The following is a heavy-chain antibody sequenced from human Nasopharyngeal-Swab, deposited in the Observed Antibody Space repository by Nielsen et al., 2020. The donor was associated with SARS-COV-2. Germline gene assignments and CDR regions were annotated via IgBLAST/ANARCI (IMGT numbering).Heavy chain of an antibody. Sequence: RGVEWIGYIYYSGSTNYNPSLKSRVTISVDTSKNQFSLKLSSVTAADTAVYYCARGGRGIFGVVTNFDYWGQGTLVTVSS. CDR3: ARGGRGIFGVVTNFDY. CDR2: IYYSGST. V-gene: IGHV4-59*01. J-gene: IGHJ4*02. D-gene: IGHD3-3*01.